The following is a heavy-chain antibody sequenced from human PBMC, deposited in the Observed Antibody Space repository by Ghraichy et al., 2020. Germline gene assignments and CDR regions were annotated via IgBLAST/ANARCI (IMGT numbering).Heavy chain of an antibody. D-gene: IGHD6-13*01. J-gene: IGHJ6*02. V-gene: IGHV1-24*01. CDR3: ATDSAAAGGRYYYYGMDV. CDR2: FDPEDGET. Sequence: ASVKVSCKVSGYTLTELSMHWVRQAPGKGLEWMGGFDPEDGETIYAQKFQGRVTMTEDTSTDTAYMELSSLRSEDTAVYYCATDSAAAGGRYYYYGMDVWGQGTTVTVSS. CDR1: GYTLTELS.